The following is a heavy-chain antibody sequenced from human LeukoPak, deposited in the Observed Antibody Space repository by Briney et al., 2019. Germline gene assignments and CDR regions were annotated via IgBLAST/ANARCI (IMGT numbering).Heavy chain of an antibody. J-gene: IGHJ4*02. CDR2: ISGSGSTI. CDR1: GFTFSDYY. CDR3: ARISTTVTSNY. D-gene: IGHD4-17*01. V-gene: IGHV3-11*04. Sequence: GGSLRLSCSASGFTFSDYYMSWIRQAPGKGLEWVSYISGSGSTIYYADSVKGRFTISRDNAKSSLYLQMNSLRAEDTAVYYCARISTTVTSNYWGQGTLVTVSS.